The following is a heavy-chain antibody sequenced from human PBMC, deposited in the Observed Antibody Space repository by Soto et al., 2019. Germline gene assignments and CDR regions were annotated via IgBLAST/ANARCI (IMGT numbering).Heavy chain of an antibody. V-gene: IGHV1-46*01. J-gene: IGHJ4*02. CDR1: GYTFTSYY. CDR3: ARDVGQQLDIDY. Sequence: ASVKVSCKASGYTFTSYYMHWVRQAPGQGLEWMGIINPSGGSTNYAQKLQGRVTMTTDTSTSTAYMELRSLRSDDTAEYYCARDVGQQLDIDYWGQGTLVTVSS. D-gene: IGHD6-13*01. CDR2: INPSGGST.